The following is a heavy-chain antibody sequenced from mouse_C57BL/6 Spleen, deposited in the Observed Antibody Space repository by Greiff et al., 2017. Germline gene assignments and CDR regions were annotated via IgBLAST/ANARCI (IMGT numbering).Heavy chain of an antibody. J-gene: IGHJ4*01. Sequence: VQLQQPGAELVKPGASVKLSCKASGYTFTSYWMHWVKQRPGQGLEWIGMIHPNSGSTNYNEKFKSKATLTVDKSSSTAYMQLSSLTSEDSAVYYCARDSYGSGYAMDYWGQGTSVTVSS. CDR1: GYTFTSYW. CDR2: IHPNSGST. V-gene: IGHV1-64*01. CDR3: ARDSYGSGYAMDY. D-gene: IGHD1-1*01.